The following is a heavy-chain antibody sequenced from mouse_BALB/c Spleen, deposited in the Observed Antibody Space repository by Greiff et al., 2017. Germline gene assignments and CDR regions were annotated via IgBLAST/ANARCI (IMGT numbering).Heavy chain of an antibody. J-gene: IGHJ3*01. CDR3: ARDPWFGY. CDR2: INSNGGST. CDR1: GFTFSSYG. V-gene: IGHV5-6-3*01. Sequence: EVHLVESGGGLVQPGGSLKLSCAASGFTFSSYGMSWVRQTPDKRLELVATINSNGGSTYYPDSVKGRFTISRDNAKNTLYLQMSSLKSEDTAMYCGARDPWFGYWGQGTLVTVSA.